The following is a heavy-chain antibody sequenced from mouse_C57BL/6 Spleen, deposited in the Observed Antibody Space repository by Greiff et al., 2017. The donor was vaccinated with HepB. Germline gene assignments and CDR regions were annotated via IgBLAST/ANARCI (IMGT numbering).Heavy chain of an antibody. CDR3: AREGVYYSNSVGVFDY. V-gene: IGHV1-18*01. D-gene: IGHD2-5*01. CDR1: GYTFTDYN. Sequence: EVQLQQSGPELVKPGASVKIPCKASGYTFTDYNMDWVKQSHGKSLEWIGDINPNNGGTIYNQKFKGKATLTVDKSSSTAYMELRSLKSEDTAVYYCAREGVYYSNSVGVFDYWGQGTTLTVSS. J-gene: IGHJ2*01. CDR2: INPNNGGT.